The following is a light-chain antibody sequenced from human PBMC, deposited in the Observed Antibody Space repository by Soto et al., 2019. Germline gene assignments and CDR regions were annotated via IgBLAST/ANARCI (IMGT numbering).Light chain of an antibody. Sequence: QSALTXPASVSGSPGQSITISCTGTSFDVDDYNSVSWYQQPPGKAPKLIIYEVNNRPSGVSNRFSGSNSDNTASLTISGLQAEDEADYYCSLYTTSSTPSYVFGTGTKVTVL. V-gene: IGLV2-14*01. J-gene: IGLJ1*01. CDR1: SFDVDDYNS. CDR3: SLYTTSSTPSYV. CDR2: EVN.